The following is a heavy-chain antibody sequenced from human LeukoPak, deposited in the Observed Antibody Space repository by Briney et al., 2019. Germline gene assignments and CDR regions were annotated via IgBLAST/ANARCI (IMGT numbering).Heavy chain of an antibody. J-gene: IGHJ5*02. Sequence: ASVKVSCKASGYTFTSYGISWVRQAPGQGLEWMGWISAYNGNTNYAQKLQGRVTMTTDTSTSTAYMELRSLRSDDTAVYYCASANPLMGVVVPPNSFAFDPWGQGTLVTVSS. CDR1: GYTFTSYG. D-gene: IGHD2-2*01. CDR2: ISAYNGNT. V-gene: IGHV1-18*01. CDR3: ASANPLMGVVVPPNSFAFDP.